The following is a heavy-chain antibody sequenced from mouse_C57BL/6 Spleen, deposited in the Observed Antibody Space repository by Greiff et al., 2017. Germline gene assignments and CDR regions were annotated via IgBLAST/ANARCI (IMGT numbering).Heavy chain of an antibody. CDR2: INPGSGGT. V-gene: IGHV1-54*01. CDR3: ARSNSFLDY. CDR1: GYAFTNYL. J-gene: IGHJ2*01. Sequence: QVQLKQSGAELVRPGTSVKVSCKASGYAFTNYLIEWVKQRPGQGLEWIGVINPGSGGTNYNEKFKGKATLTADKSSSTAYMQLSSLTSEDSAVYFCARSNSFLDYWGQGTTLTVSS.